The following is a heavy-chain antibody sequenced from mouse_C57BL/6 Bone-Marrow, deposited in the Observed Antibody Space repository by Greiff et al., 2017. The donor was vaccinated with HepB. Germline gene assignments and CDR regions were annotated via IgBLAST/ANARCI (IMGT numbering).Heavy chain of an antibody. V-gene: IGHV1-53*01. J-gene: IGHJ2*01. Sequence: QVHVKQSGTELVKPGASVKLSCKASGYTFTSYWMHWVKQRPGQGLEWIGNINPSNGGTNYNEKFKSKATLTVDKSSSTAYMQLSSLTSEDSAVYYCARGRYYGTFDYWGQGTTLTVSS. D-gene: IGHD1-1*01. CDR3: ARGRYYGTFDY. CDR2: INPSNGGT. CDR1: GYTFTSYW.